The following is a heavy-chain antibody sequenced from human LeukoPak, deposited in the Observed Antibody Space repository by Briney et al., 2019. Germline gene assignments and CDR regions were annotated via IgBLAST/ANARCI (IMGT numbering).Heavy chain of an antibody. J-gene: IGHJ4*02. CDR3: ARGGDYYDSGGFSAAVKH. Sequence: ASVKVSCKASGFTFSNYDINWVRQATGKGLEWMGWINPDSGDTGYAKKFQGRGIMTRDTSINTANIEMSSLRSEDTAVYYCARGGDYYDSGGFSAAVKHWGQGTMVTVSS. D-gene: IGHD3-22*01. CDR1: GFTFSNYD. V-gene: IGHV1-8*01. CDR2: INPDSGDT.